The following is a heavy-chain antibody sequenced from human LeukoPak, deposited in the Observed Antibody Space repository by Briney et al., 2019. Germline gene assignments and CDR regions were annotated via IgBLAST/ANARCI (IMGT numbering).Heavy chain of an antibody. CDR3: ARDRTTTGGMDV. CDR1: GFTFSTYA. V-gene: IGHV3-23*01. D-gene: IGHD1-7*01. Sequence: GGSLRLSCAASGFTFSTYAMSWVRQAPGKGLEWVSVVSGTGGRTYYADSVKGRFTISRDNSKNTLYLQMNSLRAEDTAVYYCARDRTTTGGMDVWGQGTAVTVSS. CDR2: VSGTGGRT. J-gene: IGHJ6*02.